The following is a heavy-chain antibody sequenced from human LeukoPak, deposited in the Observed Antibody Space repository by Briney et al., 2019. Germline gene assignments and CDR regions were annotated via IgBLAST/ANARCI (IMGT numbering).Heavy chain of an antibody. CDR3: ARVRRFLNGGVAGIDY. CDR1: GYTFTTFA. CDR2: INTNTGNP. D-gene: IGHD3-16*01. J-gene: IGHJ4*02. Sequence: EASVKVSCKASGYTFTTFALIWVRQAAGQGLEWMGWINTNTGNPAYAQAFTGRFVLSLDTSVSTSYLQISSLKTEDTAVYYCARVRRFLNGGVAGIDYWGQGSLVTVSS. V-gene: IGHV7-4-1*02.